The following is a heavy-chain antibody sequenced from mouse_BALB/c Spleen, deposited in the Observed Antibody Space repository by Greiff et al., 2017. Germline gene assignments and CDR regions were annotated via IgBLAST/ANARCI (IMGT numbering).Heavy chain of an antibody. D-gene: IGHD2-4*01. J-gene: IGHJ2*01. CDR2: ISSGGSYT. CDR1: GFTFSSYA. Sequence: EVQGVESGGGLVKPGGSLKLSCAASGFTFSSYAMSWVRQTPEKRLEWVATISSGGSYTYYPDSVKGRFTISRDNAKNTLYLQMSSLRSEDTAMYYCARRDDYGHFDYWGQGTTLTVSS. CDR3: ARRDDYGHFDY. V-gene: IGHV5-9-3*01.